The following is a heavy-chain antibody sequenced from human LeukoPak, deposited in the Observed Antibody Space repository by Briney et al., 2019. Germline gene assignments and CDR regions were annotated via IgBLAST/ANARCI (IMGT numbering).Heavy chain of an antibody. CDR1: GFTFSDYY. V-gene: IGHV3-11*04. J-gene: IGHJ4*02. CDR3: ARADCSSTSCYELDY. D-gene: IGHD2-2*01. Sequence: PGGSLRLSCAGSGFTFSDYYMSWIRQAPWKGLEWVSYISSSDTTIYYADSVKGRFTISRDNAQNSLYLQMNTLRADDTAVYYCARADCSSTSCYELDYWGQGTLVTVSS. CDR2: ISSSDTTI.